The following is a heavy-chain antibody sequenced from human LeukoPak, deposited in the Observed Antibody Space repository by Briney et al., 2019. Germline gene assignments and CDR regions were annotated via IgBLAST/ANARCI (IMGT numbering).Heavy chain of an antibody. D-gene: IGHD3-16*02. CDR2: INTNTGNP. CDR1: GYTFTSYA. CDR3: ASSNYDYVWGSYRFAFDI. V-gene: IGHV7-4-1*02. J-gene: IGHJ3*02. Sequence: ASVKVSCKASGYTFTSYAMNWVRQAPGQGLEWMGGINTNTGNPTYAQGFTGRFVFSLDTSVSTAYLQISSLKAEDTAVYYCASSNYDYVWGSYRFAFDIWGQGTMVTVSS.